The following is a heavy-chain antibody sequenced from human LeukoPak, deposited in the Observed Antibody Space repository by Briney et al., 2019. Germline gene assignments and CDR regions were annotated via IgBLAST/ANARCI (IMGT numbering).Heavy chain of an antibody. CDR3: ARSPYCSGGFCYLLY. J-gene: IGHJ4*02. CDR1: GGSISSSSYY. Sequence: PSETLSLTCTVSGGSISSSSYYWGWIRQPPGKGLEWIGSIYYSGSTYYNPSLKSRITISVDTSKNQFSLKLSSVTAADTAVYYCARSPYCSGGFCYLLYWGQGTLVTVSS. V-gene: IGHV4-39*07. CDR2: IYYSGST. D-gene: IGHD2-15*01.